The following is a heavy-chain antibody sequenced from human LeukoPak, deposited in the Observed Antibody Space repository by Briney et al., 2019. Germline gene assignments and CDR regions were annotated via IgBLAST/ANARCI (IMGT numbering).Heavy chain of an antibody. J-gene: IGHJ4*02. Sequence: GGSQRLSCAASGFTVSSNYMSWVRQAPGKGLKWVSVIYSGGSTYYADSVKGRFTISRDNSKNTLYLQMNSLRSEDTAVYYCARGNSGYRYWGEGTLVTVSS. D-gene: IGHD4-23*01. CDR2: IYSGGST. CDR3: ARGNSGYRY. CDR1: GFTVSSNY. V-gene: IGHV3-53*01.